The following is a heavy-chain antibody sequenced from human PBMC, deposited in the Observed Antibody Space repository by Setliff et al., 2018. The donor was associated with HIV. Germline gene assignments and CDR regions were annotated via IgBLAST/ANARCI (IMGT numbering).Heavy chain of an antibody. V-gene: IGHV4-59*11. CDR1: GGSISSHY. J-gene: IGHJ4*02. D-gene: IGHD1-20*01. Sequence: PSETLSLTCTVSGGSISSHYWSWIRQPPGKGLEWIGTIYYRGSTNYNPSLKSRVTISVDTSKNQFSLKLSSVTAADTAVYYCTRDITAGFFSERASEYWGQGTLVTVS. CDR3: TRDITAGFFSERASEY. CDR2: IYYRGST.